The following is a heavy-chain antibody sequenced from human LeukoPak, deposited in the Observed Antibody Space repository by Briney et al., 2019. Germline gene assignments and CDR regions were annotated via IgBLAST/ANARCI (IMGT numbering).Heavy chain of an antibody. CDR2: ISGSGGSGSK. J-gene: IGHJ4*02. CDR3: ARDSGDYGDSYFDY. Sequence: GGSPRLSCTASGFTFSSNAMSWVRQAPGKGLEWVSVISGSGGSGSKYYRDSVKGRLTISRDNSKNTLYLKMNSLRAEDTAVYYCARDSGDYGDSYFDYWGQGTLVTVSS. CDR1: GFTFSSNA. V-gene: IGHV3-23*01. D-gene: IGHD4-17*01.